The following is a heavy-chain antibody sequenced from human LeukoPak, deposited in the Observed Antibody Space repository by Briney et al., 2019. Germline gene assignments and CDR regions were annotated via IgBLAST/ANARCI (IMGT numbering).Heavy chain of an antibody. CDR2: ISAYNGNT. J-gene: IGHJ5*02. CDR3: ARVDYYGSGSQDQNWFDP. D-gene: IGHD3-10*01. Sequence: ASVKVSCKASGYSFTTYYIHWVRQAPGQGLEWMGWISAYNGNTNYAQKLQGRVTMTTDTSTSTAYMELRSLRSDDTAVYYCARVDYYGSGSQDQNWFDPWGQGTLVTVSS. CDR1: GYSFTTYY. V-gene: IGHV1-18*04.